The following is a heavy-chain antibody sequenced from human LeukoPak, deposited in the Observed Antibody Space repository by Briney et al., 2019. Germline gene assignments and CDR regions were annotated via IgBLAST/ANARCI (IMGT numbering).Heavy chain of an antibody. V-gene: IGHV3-23*01. CDR3: ARRGTSSSWAHFDY. CDR1: GFTFSSYA. J-gene: IGHJ4*02. Sequence: GGSLRLSCAASGFTFSSYAMSWVRQAPGKGLEWVSAISGSGGSTYYADSVKGRFTISRDNSKNTLYLQMISLGVEDTAVYYCARRGTSSSWAHFDYWGQGTLVTVSS. D-gene: IGHD6-13*01. CDR2: ISGSGGST.